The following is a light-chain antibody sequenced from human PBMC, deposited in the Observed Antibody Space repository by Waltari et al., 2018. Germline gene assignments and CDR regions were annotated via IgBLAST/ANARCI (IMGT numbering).Light chain of an antibody. Sequence: SYVLTQPPSVSVAPGKTARIPCAGNNIGSKRLHWYQQKPGQAPVLVVYDDSDRPSGIPERFSGSNSGNTATLTISRVEAGDEADYYCQVWDSSSDHVVFGGGTKLTVL. CDR3: QVWDSSSDHVV. V-gene: IGLV3-21*03. CDR2: DDS. CDR1: NIGSKR. J-gene: IGLJ2*01.